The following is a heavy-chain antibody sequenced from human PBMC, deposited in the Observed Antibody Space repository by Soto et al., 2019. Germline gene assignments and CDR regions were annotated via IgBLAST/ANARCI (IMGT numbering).Heavy chain of an antibody. J-gene: IGHJ4*02. CDR1: GGTFSSYT. V-gene: IGHV1-69*04. Sequence: ASVKVSCKASGGTFSSYTISWVRQAPGQGLEWMGRIIPILGIANYAQKFQGRVTITADKSTSTAYMELSSLRSEDTAVYYCARDRREQLVSVGFDYWGQGTLVTVSS. CDR2: IIPILGIA. D-gene: IGHD6-6*01. CDR3: ARDRREQLVSVGFDY.